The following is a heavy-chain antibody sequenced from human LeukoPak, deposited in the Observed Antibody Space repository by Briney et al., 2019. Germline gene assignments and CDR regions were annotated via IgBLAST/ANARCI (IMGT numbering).Heavy chain of an antibody. CDR3: ASHLFRGYIFGWGY. V-gene: IGHV4-59*08. CDR2: IYNSGNT. Sequence: SETLALTCTVSGFTITGYYWSWLRQPPGKGLEWFGFIYNSGNTNYNPSLKSRVTISVDSTSNNITLRLSSVTAAEAAEYYCASHLFRGYIFGWGYWGQGTLVTVSS. CDR1: GFTITGYY. J-gene: IGHJ4*02. D-gene: IGHD5-18*01.